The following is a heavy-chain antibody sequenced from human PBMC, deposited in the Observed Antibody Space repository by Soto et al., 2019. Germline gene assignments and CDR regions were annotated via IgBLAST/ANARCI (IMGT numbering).Heavy chain of an antibody. Sequence: SGPTLVNPTETLTLTCTVSGISLTNARVGVSWIRQPPGKALEWLAHIFSNDEKSYSASLKSRLTISKDTSKSQVVLTMTNMDPVETATYYCARNLNAYAGPHYFYGLDVWGQGHPVPVSS. CDR2: IFSNDEK. D-gene: IGHD3-10*01. CDR3: ARNLNAYAGPHYFYGLDV. CDR1: GISLTNARVG. V-gene: IGHV2-26*01. J-gene: IGHJ6*02.